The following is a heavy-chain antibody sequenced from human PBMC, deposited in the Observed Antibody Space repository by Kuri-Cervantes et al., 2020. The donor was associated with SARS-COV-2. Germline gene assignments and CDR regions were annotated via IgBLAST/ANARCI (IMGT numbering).Heavy chain of an antibody. D-gene: IGHD3-16*01. Sequence: SETLSLTCAVSGYSISSGHYWGWIRQPPGKGLEWIGSIYHSGSTYYNPSLKSRVTISVDTSKNQFSLKLSSVTAADTAVYYCARRTVGHFDLWGRGTLVTVSS. J-gene: IGHJ2*01. CDR2: IYHSGST. CDR1: GYSISSGHY. V-gene: IGHV4-38-2*01. CDR3: ARRTVGHFDL.